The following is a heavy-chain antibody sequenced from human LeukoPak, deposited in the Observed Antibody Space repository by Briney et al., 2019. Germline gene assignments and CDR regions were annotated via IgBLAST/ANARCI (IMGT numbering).Heavy chain of an antibody. CDR1: GFTFSTCA. D-gene: IGHD3-10*01. CDR2: ISGTTSGT. Sequence: GGSLRLSCAASGFTFSTCAMSWVRQAPGKGLEWVSGISGTTSGTYYADSVKGRFTISRDNAKHSLFLQMNSLRDEDTAVYYCARDLMIRGVIHIFDSWGQGTLVTVSS. V-gene: IGHV3-23*01. J-gene: IGHJ4*02. CDR3: ARDLMIRGVIHIFDS.